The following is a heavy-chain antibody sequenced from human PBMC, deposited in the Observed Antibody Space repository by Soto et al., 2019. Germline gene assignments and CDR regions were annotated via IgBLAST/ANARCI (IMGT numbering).Heavy chain of an antibody. V-gene: IGHV4-30-2*01. Sequence: SERLSLTCAVSGGSLSSSAYSRSWIRQPPGKGLEWRGFIYQSGSTYYNLSLKSRVTMSLDRPENQFSLKLRSVTAADTDLYYCARELLLYESDGFSWDDAVDIWGQGTMVT. CDR3: ARELLLYESDGFSWDDAVDI. D-gene: IGHD3-22*01. J-gene: IGHJ3*02. CDR1: GGSLSSSAYS. CDR2: IYQSGST.